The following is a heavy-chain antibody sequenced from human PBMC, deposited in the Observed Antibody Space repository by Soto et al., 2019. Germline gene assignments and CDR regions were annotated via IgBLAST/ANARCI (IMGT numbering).Heavy chain of an antibody. J-gene: IGHJ4*02. CDR3: AKDHHYYDSSGPWPFDY. Sequence: GGCLRVSWAASGFTFSNYAMSWVRQAPGKGLEWVSAISGSGGSTYYADSVKGRFTISRDNSKNTLYLQMNSLRAEDTAVYYYAKDHHYYDSSGPWPFDYWGQGTLVTVSS. D-gene: IGHD3-22*01. CDR2: ISGSGGST. CDR1: GFTFSNYA. V-gene: IGHV3-23*01.